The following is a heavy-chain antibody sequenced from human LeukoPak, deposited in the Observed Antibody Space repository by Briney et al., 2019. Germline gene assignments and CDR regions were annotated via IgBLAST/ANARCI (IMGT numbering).Heavy chain of an antibody. D-gene: IGHD3-9*01. CDR3: ANGPHYQILTGFYKVRSHLDY. Sequence: GESLRLSCAASGFTFSNYGMHWVRQAPGNRLEWVAFIRYDGSNIYYADSVKGRFTISRDNSKNTLYLQMNSLRAEDTAIYYCANGPHYQILTGFYKVRSHLDYWGQGTLVTVSS. CDR1: GFTFSNYG. V-gene: IGHV3-30*02. J-gene: IGHJ4*02. CDR2: IRYDGSNI.